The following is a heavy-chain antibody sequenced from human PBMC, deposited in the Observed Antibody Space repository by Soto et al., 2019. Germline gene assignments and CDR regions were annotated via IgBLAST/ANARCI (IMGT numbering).Heavy chain of an antibody. CDR3: TSPRDSSSWYSWAFDI. CDR1: GFTFGDYA. Sequence: GGSLRLSCTASGFTFGDYAMSWFRQAPGKGLEWVGFIRSKAYGGTTEYAASVKGRFTISRDDSKSIAYLQMNSLKTEDTAVYYCTSPRDSSSWYSWAFDIWGQGTMVTVSS. CDR2: IRSKAYGGTT. D-gene: IGHD6-13*01. V-gene: IGHV3-49*03. J-gene: IGHJ3*02.